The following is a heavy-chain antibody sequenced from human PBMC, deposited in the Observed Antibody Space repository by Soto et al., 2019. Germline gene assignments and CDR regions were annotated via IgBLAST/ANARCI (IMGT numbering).Heavy chain of an antibody. V-gene: IGHV3-72*01. CDR2: TRNKANSYTT. CDR3: ARETTYYDILTGYRNWFDP. D-gene: IGHD3-9*01. CDR1: GFTFSDHY. J-gene: IGHJ5*02. Sequence: PGGSLRLSCAASGFTFSDHYMDWVRQAPGKGLEWVGRTRNKANSYTTEYAASVKGRFTISRDDSKNSLYLQMNSLKTEDTAVYYCARETTYYDILTGYRNWFDPRGQGTLVTVSS.